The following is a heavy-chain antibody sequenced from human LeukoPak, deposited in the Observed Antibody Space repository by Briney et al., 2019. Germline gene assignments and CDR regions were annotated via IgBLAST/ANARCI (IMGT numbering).Heavy chain of an antibody. CDR2: TRNKANSYST. Sequence: GGSLRLSCAASGLTFSDHYMDWVRQAPGKGLEWVGRTRNKANSYSTEYAASVIGRFTISRDDSRNSLYLQMNSLKTEDTAVYYCARGSSGYYRYSEHWGQGTLVTVSS. D-gene: IGHD3-22*01. CDR1: GLTFSDHY. J-gene: IGHJ1*01. CDR3: ARGSSGYYRYSEH. V-gene: IGHV3-72*01.